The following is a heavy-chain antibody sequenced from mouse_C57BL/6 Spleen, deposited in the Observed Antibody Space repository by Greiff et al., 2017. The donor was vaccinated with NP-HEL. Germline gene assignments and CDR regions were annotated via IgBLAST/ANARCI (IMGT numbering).Heavy chain of an antibody. CDR3: AREGNSKFAY. V-gene: IGHV5-4*01. CDR1: GFTFSSYA. J-gene: IGHJ3*01. Sequence: EVMLVESGGGLVKPGGSLKLSCAASGFTFSSYAMSWVRQTPEKRLEWVATISDGGSYTYYPDNVKGRFTISRDNAKNNLYLQMSHLKSEDTAMYYCAREGNSKFAYWGQGTLVTVSA. CDR2: ISDGGSYT. D-gene: IGHD2-5*01.